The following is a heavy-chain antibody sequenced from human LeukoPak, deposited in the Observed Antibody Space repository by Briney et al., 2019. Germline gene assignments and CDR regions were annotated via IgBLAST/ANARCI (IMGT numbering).Heavy chain of an antibody. J-gene: IGHJ4*02. D-gene: IGHD3-10*01. Sequence: SETLSLTCTVSGGSISSSSYYWGWIRQPPGKGLEWIGSIYYSGSTYYNPSLKSRVTISVDTSKNQFSLKLSSVTTADTAVYYCARGGLLWFGELFDNWGQGTLVTVSS. V-gene: IGHV4-39*07. CDR1: GGSISSSSYY. CDR2: IYYSGST. CDR3: ARGGLLWFGELFDN.